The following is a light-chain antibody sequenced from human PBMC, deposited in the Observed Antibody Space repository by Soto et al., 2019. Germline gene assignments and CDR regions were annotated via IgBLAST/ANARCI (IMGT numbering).Light chain of an antibody. CDR3: QQYYRRT. J-gene: IGKJ1*01. Sequence: EIVMTQSPSSLSVSPGERATLSCRASQSVNSNLAWYQQKPGQAPRLLIYGASTRATDIPARFTGSGSGTEFTLTISRLQADDFATYYCQQYYRRTFGQGTKVDIK. V-gene: IGKV3-15*01. CDR1: QSVNSN. CDR2: GAS.